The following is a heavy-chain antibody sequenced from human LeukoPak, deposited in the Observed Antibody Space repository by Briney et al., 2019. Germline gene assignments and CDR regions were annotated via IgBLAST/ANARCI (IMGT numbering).Heavy chain of an antibody. V-gene: IGHV3-11*01. Sequence: GGSLRLSCAASGFTFSDYYMSWIRQAPGKGLEWVSYISSSGSTIYYADSVKGRFTISRDNAKNSLYLQMNSLRAEDTAVYYCAKIPGDIVVVPAAIGGYYYYMDVWGKGTTVTVSS. J-gene: IGHJ6*03. CDR3: AKIPGDIVVVPAAIGGYYYYMDV. CDR2: ISSSGSTI. CDR1: GFTFSDYY. D-gene: IGHD2-2*01.